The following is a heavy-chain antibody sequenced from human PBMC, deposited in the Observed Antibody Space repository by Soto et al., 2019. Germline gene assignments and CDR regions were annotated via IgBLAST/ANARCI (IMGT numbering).Heavy chain of an antibody. CDR1: GGFLSSGGYY. J-gene: IGHJ4*02. CDR3: ARKGYYFDY. Sequence: QVQLQESGPGLVKPSQTLSLTCTVSGGFLSSGGYYWNWIRQHPGKGLEWIGDIYYSGRTYYNPSLESRVTLSLDASKKHFSLKLSLVTAADTAVYYCARKGYYFDYWGQGTLVTVSS. CDR2: IYYSGRT. V-gene: IGHV4-31*03.